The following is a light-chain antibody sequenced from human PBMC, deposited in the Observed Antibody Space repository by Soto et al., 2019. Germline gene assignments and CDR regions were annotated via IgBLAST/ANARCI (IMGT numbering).Light chain of an antibody. CDR1: ESVSSY. J-gene: IGKJ1*01. Sequence: TVLTQSPATLSVSPGERATLSCRASESVSSYLAWYQQKPGQPPRLLIYGASARATGVPARFSGSGSGTAFTLIISSLQPEDFAVYYCHQYLNWPQAFGQGTKVEIK. CDR2: GAS. CDR3: HQYLNWPQA. V-gene: IGKV3-15*01.